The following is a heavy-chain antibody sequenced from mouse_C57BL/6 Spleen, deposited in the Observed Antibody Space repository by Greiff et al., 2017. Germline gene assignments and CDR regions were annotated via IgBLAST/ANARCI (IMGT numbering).Heavy chain of an antibody. V-gene: IGHV1-7*01. J-gene: IGHJ3*01. Sequence: VQLVQSGAELAKPGASVKLSCKASGYTFTSYWMHWVKQRPGQGLEWIGYINPSSGYTKYNQKFKDKATLTVDKSSSTAYMQLSSLTYEDSAVYYCAIRGNRYDSWMAYWGQGTLVTVSA. CDR1: GYTFTSYW. CDR2: INPSSGYT. D-gene: IGHD2-14*01. CDR3: AIRGNRYDSWMAY.